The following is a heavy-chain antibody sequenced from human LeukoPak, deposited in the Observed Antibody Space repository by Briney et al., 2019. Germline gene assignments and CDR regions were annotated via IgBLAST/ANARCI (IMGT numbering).Heavy chain of an antibody. CDR1: GGSISSYY. D-gene: IGHD3-9*01. CDR2: IYYSGST. V-gene: IGHV4-59*08. Sequence: PSETLSLTCTVSGGSISSYYWSWIRQPPGKGLEWIGYIYYSGSTNYNPSLKSRVTISVDTSKNQFSLKLSSVTAADTAVYYCARSGSRPFYDILTGSSNWFDPWGQGTLVTVSS. J-gene: IGHJ5*02. CDR3: ARSGSRPFYDILTGSSNWFDP.